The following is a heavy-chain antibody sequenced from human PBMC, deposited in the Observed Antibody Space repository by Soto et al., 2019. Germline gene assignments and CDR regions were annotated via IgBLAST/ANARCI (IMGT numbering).Heavy chain of an antibody. D-gene: IGHD3-10*01. CDR2: IDNSGST. J-gene: IGHJ5*02. CDR1: DGSISTYF. Sequence: TLSLTCTVSDGSISTYFCNWIRQPAGKGLEWIGRIDNSGSTSYNPSLKSRLTMSVDKSKNQFSLRLSSVTAADMAVYYCARAVAPYFGTWFDPWGQGILVTVSS. CDR3: ARAVAPYFGTWFDP. V-gene: IGHV4-4*07.